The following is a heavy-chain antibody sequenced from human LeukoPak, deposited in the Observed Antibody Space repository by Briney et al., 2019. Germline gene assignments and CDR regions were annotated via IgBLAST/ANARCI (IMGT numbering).Heavy chain of an antibody. CDR1: GFTFDDYA. CDR3: AKDLKVQLWKQARQDWVDY. Sequence: GRSLRLSCAASGFTFDDYAMHWVRQAPGKGLEWVSGISWNSGSIGYADSVKGRFTISRDNAKNSLYLQMNSLRAEDTAVYYCAKDLKVQLWKQARQDWVDYWGQGTLVTVSS. V-gene: IGHV3-9*01. J-gene: IGHJ4*02. D-gene: IGHD5-18*01. CDR2: ISWNSGSI.